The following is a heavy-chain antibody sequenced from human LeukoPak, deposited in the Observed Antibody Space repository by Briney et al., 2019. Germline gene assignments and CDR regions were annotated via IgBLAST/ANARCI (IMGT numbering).Heavy chain of an antibody. D-gene: IGHD6-13*01. V-gene: IGHV1-18*01. J-gene: IGHJ4*02. CDR3: ARGGPGIAAAGTAPVDY. CDR2: ISAYNGNT. Sequence: ASVKVSCKASGYTFTSYGISWVRQAPGQGLEWMGWISAYNGNTNYAQKLQGRVTMTTDTSTSTAYMELRSLRSDDTAVYYCARGGPGIAAAGTAPVDYWGQGTLVTVSS. CDR1: GYTFTSYG.